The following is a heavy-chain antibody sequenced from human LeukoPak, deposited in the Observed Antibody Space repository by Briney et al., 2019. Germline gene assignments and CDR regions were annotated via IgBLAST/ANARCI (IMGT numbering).Heavy chain of an antibody. D-gene: IGHD3-10*01. Sequence: RRCLRLSCAASGFTFSSYGMHWVRQAPGEGLEWGAVISYDGSNKYYADSVKGRFTISRDNSKNTLYLQMNSLRAEDTAVYYCAKGTYYYGSTESTGSWYFDLWGRGTLVTVSS. CDR2: ISYDGSNK. CDR3: AKGTYYYGSTESTGSWYFDL. CDR1: GFTFSSYG. J-gene: IGHJ2*01. V-gene: IGHV3-30*18.